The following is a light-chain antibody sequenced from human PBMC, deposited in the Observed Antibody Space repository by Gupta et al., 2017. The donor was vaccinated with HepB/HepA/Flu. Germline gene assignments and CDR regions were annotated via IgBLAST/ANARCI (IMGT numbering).Light chain of an antibody. CDR1: SSDVGSYNL. CDR3: CSYAGSSTWV. V-gene: IGLV2-23*02. Sequence: SALTQPASVSGSPGQSITISCTGTSSDVGSYNLVSWYQQHPGKAPKLMIYEVSKRPSGVANRFSGSKSGNTASLTISGLQAEDEADYYCCSYAGSSTWVFGGGTKLTVL. J-gene: IGLJ3*02. CDR2: EVS.